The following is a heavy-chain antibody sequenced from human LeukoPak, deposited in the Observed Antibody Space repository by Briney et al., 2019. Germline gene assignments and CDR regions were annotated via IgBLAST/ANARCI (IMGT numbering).Heavy chain of an antibody. CDR2: ISSDGTKK. CDR1: GFTFNTYG. CDR3: AEDPYGGNSPLYFDY. V-gene: IGHV3-30*18. D-gene: IGHD4-23*01. J-gene: IGHJ4*02. Sequence: GRSLRLSCAASGFTFNTYGMHWVRQAPGKGLEWVALISSDGTKKYYADSLKGRFTISRDNSQNTLYLQMNSLRAEDTAVFYCAEDPYGGNSPLYFDYWGQGTLVTVSS.